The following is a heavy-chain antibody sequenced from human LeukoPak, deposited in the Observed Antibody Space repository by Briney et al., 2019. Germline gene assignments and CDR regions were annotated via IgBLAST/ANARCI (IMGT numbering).Heavy chain of an antibody. CDR2: LSGSGGST. D-gene: IGHD2-2*02. CDR3: AKDQSAIPYYFDY. V-gene: IGHV3-23*01. Sequence: GGSLRLSCAASGFIFNKHAMSWVRQAPGKGLEWVSGLSGSGGSTDYADSVKGRFTVSRDNSKNTLFLQMNSLRAEDTAIYYCAKDQSAIPYYFDYWGQGTLVTVSS. J-gene: IGHJ4*02. CDR1: GFIFNKHA.